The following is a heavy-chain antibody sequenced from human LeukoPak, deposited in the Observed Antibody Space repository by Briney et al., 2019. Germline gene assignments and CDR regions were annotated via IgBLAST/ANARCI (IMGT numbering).Heavy chain of an antibody. CDR1: GGSISSYY. CDR3: ARGEFSCGTSCYTNWFDP. Sequence: SETLSLTRTVSGGSISSYYWSWIRQPPGKGLEWIGYIYYSGSTNYNPSLKSRVTISVDTSKNQFSLKLSSVTAADTAVYYCARGEFSCGTSCYTNWFDPWGQGTLVTVSS. CDR2: IYYSGST. J-gene: IGHJ5*02. D-gene: IGHD2-2*02. V-gene: IGHV4-59*01.